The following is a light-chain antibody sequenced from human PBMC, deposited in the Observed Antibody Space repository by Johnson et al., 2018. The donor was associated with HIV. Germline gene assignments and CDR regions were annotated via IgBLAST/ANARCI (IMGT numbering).Light chain of an antibody. CDR2: DNN. J-gene: IGLJ1*01. CDR3: GTWDSSLSAGPYV. V-gene: IGLV1-51*01. Sequence: QSVLTQPPSVSAAPGQTVTISCSGSSSNVGSSFVSWYQQVPGAAPKLLIYDNNRRPSGIPGRFSGSKSGPSATLGITGLQTGDEADYYCGTWDSSLSAGPYVFGTGTKVTVL. CDR1: SSNVGSSF.